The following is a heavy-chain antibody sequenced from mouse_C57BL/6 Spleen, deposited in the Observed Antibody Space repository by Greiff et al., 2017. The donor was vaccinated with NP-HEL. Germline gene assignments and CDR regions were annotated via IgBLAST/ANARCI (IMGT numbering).Heavy chain of an antibody. V-gene: IGHV3-6*01. Sequence: VQLQQSGPGLVKPSQSLSLTCSVTGYSITSGYYWNWIRQFPGNKLEWMGYISYDGSNNYNPSLKNRISITRDTSKNQFFLKLNSVTTEDTATYYCARNYGSSYYYAMDYWGQGTSVTVSS. J-gene: IGHJ4*01. D-gene: IGHD1-1*01. CDR2: ISYDGSN. CDR3: ARNYGSSYYYAMDY. CDR1: GYSITSGYY.